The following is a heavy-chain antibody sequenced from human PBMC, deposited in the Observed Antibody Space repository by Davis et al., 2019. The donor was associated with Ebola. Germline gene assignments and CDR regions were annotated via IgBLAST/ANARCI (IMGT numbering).Heavy chain of an antibody. Sequence: PSETLSLTCTVSGGSISSYYWSWIRQPPGKGLEWIGYIYYSGSTNYNPSLKSRVTISVDTSKNQFSLKLSSVTAADTAVYYCARSEYSSSYVDYWGQGTLVTVSS. CDR2: IYYSGST. J-gene: IGHJ4*02. V-gene: IGHV4-59*01. CDR3: ARSEYSSSYVDY. CDR1: GGSISSYY. D-gene: IGHD6-6*01.